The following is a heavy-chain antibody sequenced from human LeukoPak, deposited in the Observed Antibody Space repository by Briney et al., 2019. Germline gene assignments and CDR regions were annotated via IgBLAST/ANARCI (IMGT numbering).Heavy chain of an antibody. D-gene: IGHD2-8*01. J-gene: IGHJ5*02. V-gene: IGHV1-2*02. Sequence: ASVKVSCKTSGYTFTDYYMYWVRQAPGQGLEWMGWINPNSGGTKYAQKFQGRVTMTRDTSISTAYMELSRLRSDDTAVYYCARVGCTNINCLNWFDPWGQGTLAIVSS. CDR2: INPNSGGT. CDR3: ARVGCTNINCLNWFDP. CDR1: GYTFTDYY.